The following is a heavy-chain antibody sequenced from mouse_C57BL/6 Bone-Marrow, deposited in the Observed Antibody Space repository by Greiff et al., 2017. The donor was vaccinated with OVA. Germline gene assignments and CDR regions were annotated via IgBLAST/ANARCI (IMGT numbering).Heavy chain of an antibody. D-gene: IGHD1-1*01. CDR2: IHPNSGST. J-gene: IGHJ1*03. Sequence: QVQLQQPGAELVKPGASVKLSCKASGYTFTSYWMHWVKQRPGQGLEWIGMIHPNSGSTNYNEKFKSKATLTVDNSSSTAYMQLSSLTSADSAVYYCEREGVVAPHWYFDVWGTGTTVTVSS. CDR3: EREGVVAPHWYFDV. CDR1: GYTFTSYW. V-gene: IGHV1-64*01.